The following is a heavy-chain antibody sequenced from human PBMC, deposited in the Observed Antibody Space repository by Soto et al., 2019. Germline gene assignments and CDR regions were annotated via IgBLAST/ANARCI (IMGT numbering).Heavy chain of an antibody. CDR3: ARGGVSTRTFDY. D-gene: IGHD3-3*01. Sequence: GESLKISCKGSGYNFAGYWIAWVRQMPGKGLELMGIIYPSDSDTRYRPSFQGQVTISADKSISSAYLQWSSLRASDTAMYYCARGGVSTRTFDYWGQGNPVTVYS. CDR2: IYPSDSDT. CDR1: GYNFAGYW. V-gene: IGHV5-51*01. J-gene: IGHJ4*02.